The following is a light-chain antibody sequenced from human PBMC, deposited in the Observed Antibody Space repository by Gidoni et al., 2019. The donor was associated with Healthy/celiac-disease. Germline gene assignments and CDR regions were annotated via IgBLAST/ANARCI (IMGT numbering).Light chain of an antibody. CDR1: QSVSSH. CDR3: QQRSNWPPTLT. V-gene: IGKV3-11*01. CDR2: DAS. Sequence: IVLTQSPATLSLSPGERPNLSCRASQSVSSHLAWYQQKPGQAPRLLIYDASNRATGIPARFSGSGSGTDFTLTISSIGPEDFAVYYCQQRSNWPPTLTFGGGTKVEIK. J-gene: IGKJ4*01.